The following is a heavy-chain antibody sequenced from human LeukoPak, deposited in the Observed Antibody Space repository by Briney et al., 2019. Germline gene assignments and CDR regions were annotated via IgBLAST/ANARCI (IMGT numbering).Heavy chain of an antibody. Sequence: GGSLRLSCAVSGFIFSSYAMSWVRQAPEKGLEWVSTISDSGGRTYCADSVKGRFTISRDNSKNTLYLQMSSLRAEDTAIYYCANAVRRGFWGQGTLVTVSS. CDR2: ISDSGGRT. V-gene: IGHV3-23*01. CDR3: ANAVRRGF. CDR1: GFIFSSYA. J-gene: IGHJ4*02.